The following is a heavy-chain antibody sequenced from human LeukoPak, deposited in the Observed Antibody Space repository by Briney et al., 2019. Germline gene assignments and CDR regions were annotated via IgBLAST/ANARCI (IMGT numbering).Heavy chain of an antibody. CDR2: INIDGSTT. CDR3: VSGHTGHDDY. J-gene: IGHJ4*02. D-gene: IGHD1-1*01. Sequence: PGGSLRLSCAASGFTFSTYEMNWVRQAPGKGLVWVSRINIDGSTTTYADSVKGRFTISRDNAKNTLSLQMNSLRAEDTAVHYCVSGHTGHDDYWGQGTLVTVSS. V-gene: IGHV3-74*01. CDR1: GFTFSTYE.